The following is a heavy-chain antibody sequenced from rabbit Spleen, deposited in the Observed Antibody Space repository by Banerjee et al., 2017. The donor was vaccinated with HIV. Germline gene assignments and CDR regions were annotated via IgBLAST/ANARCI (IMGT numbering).Heavy chain of an antibody. CDR2: IDAGSSGFT. J-gene: IGHJ6*01. CDR1: AFSFGDRDV. V-gene: IGHV1S45*01. CDR3: ARDTSSSFSSYGMDL. Sequence: QEHLVESGGGLVKPEGSLTLTCKASAFSFGDRDVICWVRQAAGKGLEWIACIDAGSSGFTYFASWAKGRFTISKTSSTTVTLQMTSLTAADTATYFCARDTSSSFSSYGMDLWAQAPWSPS. D-gene: IGHD1-1*01.